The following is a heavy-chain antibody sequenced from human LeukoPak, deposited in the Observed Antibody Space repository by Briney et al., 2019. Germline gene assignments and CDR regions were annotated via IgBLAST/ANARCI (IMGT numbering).Heavy chain of an antibody. D-gene: IGHD5-18*01. CDR3: ARAEIQLPARYYGMDV. V-gene: IGHV4-59*01. Sequence: SETLSLTCTVSGYSISSYYWSWIRQPPGKGLEWIGYIYYSGSTNYNPSLKSRVTISVDTSKNQFSLKLSSVTAADTAVYYCARAEIQLPARYYGMDVWGQGTTVTVSS. CDR2: IYYSGST. J-gene: IGHJ6*02. CDR1: GYSISSYY.